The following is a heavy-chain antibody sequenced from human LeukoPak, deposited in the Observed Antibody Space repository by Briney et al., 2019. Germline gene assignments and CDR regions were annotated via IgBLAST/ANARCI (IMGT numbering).Heavy chain of an antibody. CDR3: ARVRCSGGSCPYYYYYYYMDV. V-gene: IGHV4-59*12. CDR1: GGSISSYY. Sequence: SETLSLTCTVSGGSISSYYWSWIRQPPGKGLEWIGYIYYSGSTYYNPSLQSRVTISIDTSKNQFSLKLRFVTAADTAVYYCARVRCSGGSCPYYYYYYYMDVWGKGTTVTVSS. J-gene: IGHJ6*03. CDR2: IYYSGST. D-gene: IGHD2-15*01.